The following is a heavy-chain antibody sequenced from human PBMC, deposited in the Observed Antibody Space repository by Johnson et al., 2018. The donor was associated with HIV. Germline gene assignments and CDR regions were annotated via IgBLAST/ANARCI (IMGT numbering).Heavy chain of an antibody. CDR1: GFTVSSNY. D-gene: IGHD4-17*01. J-gene: IGHJ3*02. CDR2: IYSGGST. CDR3: AKLPVLYGDFDDAFNI. Sequence: VQLVESGGGLIQPGGSPRLSCAASGFTVSSNYMSWVRQAPGKGLEWVSVIYSGGSTYYADSVKGRFTISRDNSNNMVYLQMNSLRPEDTAVYYCAKLPVLYGDFDDAFNIWGQGTMVTVSS. V-gene: IGHV3-66*03.